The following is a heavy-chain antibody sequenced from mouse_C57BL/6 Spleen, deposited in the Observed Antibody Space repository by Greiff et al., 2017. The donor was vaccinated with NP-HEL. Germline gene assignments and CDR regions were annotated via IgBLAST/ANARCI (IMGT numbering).Heavy chain of an antibody. Sequence: QVQLQQSGPGLVQPSQSLSITCTVSGFSLTSYGVHWVRQSPGKGLEWLGVIWSGGSTDYSAAFISRLSISKDNSKSQVFFKMNSLQADDTAIYYCARSPTYYDYPLFDYWGQGTTLTVSS. CDR2: IWSGGST. V-gene: IGHV2-2*01. CDR1: GFSLTSYG. J-gene: IGHJ2*01. D-gene: IGHD2-4*01. CDR3: ARSPTYYDYPLFDY.